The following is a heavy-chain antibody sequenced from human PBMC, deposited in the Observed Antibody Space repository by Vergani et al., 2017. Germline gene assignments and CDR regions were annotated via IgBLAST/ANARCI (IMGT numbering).Heavy chain of an antibody. V-gene: IGHV2-5*02. CDR3: AHITIFGVVPDY. CDR1: GFSLSTSGVG. CDR2: IYWDDDK. J-gene: IGHJ4*02. D-gene: IGHD3-3*01. Sequence: QITLKESGPTLVQPTQTLTLTCTFSGFSLSTSGVGVGWIRQPPGKALGWLALIYWDDDKRYSPSLKSRLTITKDTTKNQVVLTMTNMDPVDTATYYCAHITIFGVVPDYWGQGTLVTVSS.